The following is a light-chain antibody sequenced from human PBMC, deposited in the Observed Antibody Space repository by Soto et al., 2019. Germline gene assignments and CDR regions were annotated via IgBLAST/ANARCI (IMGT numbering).Light chain of an antibody. Sequence: QSALTQPPSASGSPGQSVTISCTGTSSDVGGYNYVPWYQQHPGKVPKLMVYEVNKRPSGVPDRFSGSKSGNTASLTVSGLQAEDEADYYCTSYAGGNNVFGTGTKVTVL. V-gene: IGLV2-8*01. J-gene: IGLJ1*01. CDR2: EVN. CDR1: SSDVGGYNY. CDR3: TSYAGGNNV.